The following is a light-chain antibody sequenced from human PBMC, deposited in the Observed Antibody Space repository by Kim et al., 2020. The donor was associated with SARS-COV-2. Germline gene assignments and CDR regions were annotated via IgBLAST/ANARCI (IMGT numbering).Light chain of an antibody. CDR3: QAWDSGTVV. V-gene: IGLV3-1*01. Sequence: SYELTQPPSVSVSPGQTASITCSGDKLGDNYACWYQQRSGQSPVVVIYQDNKRPSGIPERFSGSNSGNTATLTISGTQAMDEADYYCQAWDSGTVVFGGGTQLTVL. CDR1: KLGDNY. CDR2: QDN. J-gene: IGLJ3*02.